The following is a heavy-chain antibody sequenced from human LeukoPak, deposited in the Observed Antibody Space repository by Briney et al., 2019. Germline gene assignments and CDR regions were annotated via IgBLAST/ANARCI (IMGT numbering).Heavy chain of an antibody. CDR2: IAPSGGGT. CDR1: GFTFSSYG. V-gene: IGHV3-23*01. D-gene: IGHD1-1*01. J-gene: IGHJ4*02. CDR3: ARALLTGIPTPGYFDY. Sequence: GGSLRLSCAASGFTFSSYGMSWVRQAPGKGLEWVAGIAPSGGGTEYADSVKGRFTISRDDSQKTLYLQMNSLTADDTAVYFCARALLTGIPTPGYFDYWGQGTLVTVSS.